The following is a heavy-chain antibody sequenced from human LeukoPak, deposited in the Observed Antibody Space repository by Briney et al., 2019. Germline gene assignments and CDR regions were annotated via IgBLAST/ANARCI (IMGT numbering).Heavy chain of an antibody. D-gene: IGHD2-2*01. Sequence: GGSLRLSCKASGFSFSYYAMHWVRQAPGKGLEWVAGISFDGSNKYYADSLKGRFTISRDNSKNTLYLQMNSLRAEDTAVYYCARDRGGCSSTSCYAMDVWGKGTTVTVSS. CDR2: ISFDGSNK. J-gene: IGHJ6*03. CDR1: GFSFSYYA. V-gene: IGHV3-30-3*01. CDR3: ARDRGGCSSTSCYAMDV.